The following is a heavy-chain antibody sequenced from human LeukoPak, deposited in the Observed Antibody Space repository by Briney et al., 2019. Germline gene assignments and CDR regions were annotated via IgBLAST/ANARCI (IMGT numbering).Heavy chain of an antibody. CDR1: GGSISSCH. D-gene: IGHD2-21*01. V-gene: IGHV4-59*08. J-gene: IGHJ3*02. CDR2: IHYSGST. Sequence: SETLSLTCTVSGGSISSCHWIWIRQPPGKGLEWIGYIHYSGSTNYNPSLKSQVTTSVDTSKKQFSLKLRSVTAADTAVYYCARSVSWGLLVRDDAFDIWGQGTMVTVSS. CDR3: ARSVSWGLLVRDDAFDI.